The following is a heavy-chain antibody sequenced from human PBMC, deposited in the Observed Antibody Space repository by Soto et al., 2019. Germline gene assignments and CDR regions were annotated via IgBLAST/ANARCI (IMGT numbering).Heavy chain of an antibody. V-gene: IGHV1-69*01. J-gene: IGHJ4*02. D-gene: IGHD3-3*02. CDR1: GVTFSSYA. CDR2: IIPIFGTA. Sequence: QVQLVQSGAEVKKPGSSVKVSCKASGVTFSSYAISWVRQAPGQGLEWMGGIIPIFGTANYAQKFQGRVTMTADESTSTAYMELSSLRSEDTAVYYCARDPNSIPGDYWGQGTLVTASS. CDR3: ARDPNSIPGDY.